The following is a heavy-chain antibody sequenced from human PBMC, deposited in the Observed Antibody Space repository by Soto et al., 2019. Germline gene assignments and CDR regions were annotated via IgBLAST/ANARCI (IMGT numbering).Heavy chain of an antibody. Sequence: GWSLRLSCAASGFTFSSYAMSWVRQAPGKGLEWVSAISGSGGSTYYADSVKGRFTISRDNSKNTLYLQMNSLRAEDTAVYYCAKGGGITGTVDYWGQGTLVTVSS. V-gene: IGHV3-23*01. CDR2: ISGSGGST. CDR1: GFTFSSYA. J-gene: IGHJ4*02. D-gene: IGHD1-20*01. CDR3: AKGGGITGTVDY.